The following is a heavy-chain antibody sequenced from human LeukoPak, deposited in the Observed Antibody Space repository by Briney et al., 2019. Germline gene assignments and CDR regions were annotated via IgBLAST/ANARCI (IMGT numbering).Heavy chain of an antibody. CDR1: GGSISGYY. Sequence: KPSETLSLTCTVSGGSISGYYWSWIRQPPGKGLEWIGYIYYSGSTNYNPSLKSRVTISVDTSKNQFSLKLSSVTAADTAVYYCARWNPYDSSGYYYAFDYWGQGTLVTVSS. CDR2: IYYSGST. V-gene: IGHV4-59*01. D-gene: IGHD3-22*01. CDR3: ARWNPYDSSGYYYAFDY. J-gene: IGHJ4*02.